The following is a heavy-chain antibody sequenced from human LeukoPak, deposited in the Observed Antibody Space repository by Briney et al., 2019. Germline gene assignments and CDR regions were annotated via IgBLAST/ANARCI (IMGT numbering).Heavy chain of an antibody. Sequence: GRSLRLSCAASGFTFSSYGMHWVRQAPGKGLEWVAVISYDGSNKYYADSVKGRFTISRDNSKNTLYPQMNSLRAEDTAVYYCAKVAGATAGWFDPWGQGTLVTVSS. CDR1: GFTFSSYG. CDR3: AKVAGATAGWFDP. V-gene: IGHV3-30*18. CDR2: ISYDGSNK. J-gene: IGHJ5*02. D-gene: IGHD1-26*01.